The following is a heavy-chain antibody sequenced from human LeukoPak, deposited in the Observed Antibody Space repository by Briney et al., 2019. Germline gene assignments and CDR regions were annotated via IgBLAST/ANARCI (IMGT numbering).Heavy chain of an antibody. CDR1: GGSLSSYY. CDR3: ARDQLYFDSSGYYRTDAFDI. J-gene: IGHJ3*02. V-gene: IGHV4-59*01. D-gene: IGHD3-22*01. Sequence: SETLSLTCTGSGGSLSSYYWSWIRQPPGKGLEWIGYIYYSGSTSYNPSLKSRVTISVDTSKNQFSLRLNSVTAADTAVYYCARDQLYFDSSGYYRTDAFDIWGQGTVVTVSS. CDR2: IYYSGST.